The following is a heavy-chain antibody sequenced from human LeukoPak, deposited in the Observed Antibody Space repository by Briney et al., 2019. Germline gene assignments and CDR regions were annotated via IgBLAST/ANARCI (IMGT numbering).Heavy chain of an antibody. V-gene: IGHV3-23*01. CDR1: GYSFTSYW. J-gene: IGHJ4*02. Sequence: RGESLKISCQGSGYSFTSYWIGWVRQAPGKGLEWVSAISGSGGSTYYADSVKGRFTISRDNSKNTLYLQMNSLRAEDTAVYYCAKDPSYYDSSGSHFDYWGQGALVTVSS. CDR2: ISGSGGST. CDR3: AKDPSYYDSSGSHFDY. D-gene: IGHD3-22*01.